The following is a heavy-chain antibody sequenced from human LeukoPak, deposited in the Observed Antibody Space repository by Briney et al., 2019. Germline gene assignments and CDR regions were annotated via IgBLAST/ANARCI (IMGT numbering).Heavy chain of an antibody. Sequence: GGSLRLSCAASGFTFSNYTMNWVRQAPGKGLEWVSYISSRSSTIYYTDSVKGRFTISRENAKNSLYLQMNSLRAEDTAVYYCAGGPDAFDIWGQGTMVTVSS. J-gene: IGHJ3*02. V-gene: IGHV3-48*01. CDR1: GFTFSNYT. D-gene: IGHD6-25*01. CDR2: ISSRSSTI. CDR3: AGGPDAFDI.